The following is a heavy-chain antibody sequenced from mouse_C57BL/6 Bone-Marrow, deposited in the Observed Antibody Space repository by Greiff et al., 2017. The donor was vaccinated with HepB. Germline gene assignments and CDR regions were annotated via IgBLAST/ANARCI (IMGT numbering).Heavy chain of an antibody. CDR1: GYTFTDYY. J-gene: IGHJ2*01. Sequence: VQLQQSGPELVKPGASVKISCKASGYTFTDYYMNWVKQSHGKSLEWIGDINPNNGGTSYNQKFKGKATLTVDKSSSTAYMELRSLTSEDSAVYYCARWGRWLHDYWGQGTTLTVSS. CDR3: ARWGRWLHDY. D-gene: IGHD2-3*01. V-gene: IGHV1-26*01. CDR2: INPNNGGT.